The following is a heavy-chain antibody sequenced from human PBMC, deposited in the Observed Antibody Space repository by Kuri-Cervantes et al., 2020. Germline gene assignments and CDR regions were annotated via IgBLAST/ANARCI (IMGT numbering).Heavy chain of an antibody. V-gene: IGHV3-48*01. J-gene: IGHJ3*02. Sequence: GESLKISCAVSGFTVGRYSIHWVRQAPGKGLEWLSYISGTGSTIYYADSVKGRFTISRDNAKNSLYLQMNSLRAEDTAVYYCARVKLVVGGSHVGNAFDIWGQGTMVTVSS. CDR2: ISGTGSTI. CDR1: GFTVGRYS. D-gene: IGHD1-26*01. CDR3: ARVKLVVGGSHVGNAFDI.